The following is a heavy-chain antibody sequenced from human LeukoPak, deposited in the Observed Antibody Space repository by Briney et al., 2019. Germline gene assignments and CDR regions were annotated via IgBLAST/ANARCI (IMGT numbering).Heavy chain of an antibody. V-gene: IGHV3-15*05. J-gene: IGHJ6*04. CDR1: GFTFSDVY. CDR3: TTMDA. CDR2: IKTNRDGGTT. Sequence: GGSLRLSCAASGFTFSDVYISWVRQAAGKGPEWVGRIKTNRDGGTTAYAAPVEGRFFISRDDSKSTLYLHMNSLQIDDTGVYYCTTMDAWGKGTRVAISS.